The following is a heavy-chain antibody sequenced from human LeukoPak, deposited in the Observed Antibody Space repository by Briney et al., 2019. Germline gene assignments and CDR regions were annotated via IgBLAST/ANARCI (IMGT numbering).Heavy chain of an antibody. CDR1: GFTFSSYA. J-gene: IGHJ4*02. CDR3: ARDDFAGSDFDY. CDR2: ISGSGGST. D-gene: IGHD3-10*01. Sequence: SGGSLRLSCAASGFTFSSYAMSWVRQAPGKGLEWVSAISGSGGSTYYADSVKGRFTISRDNAKNSLYLQMNSLRAEDTAVYYCARDDFAGSDFDYWGQGTLVTVSS. V-gene: IGHV3-23*01.